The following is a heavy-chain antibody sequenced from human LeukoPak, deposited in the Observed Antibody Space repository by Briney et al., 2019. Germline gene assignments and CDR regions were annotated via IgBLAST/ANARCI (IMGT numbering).Heavy chain of an antibody. CDR2: INHSGST. CDR3: ARGGGRGFDY. D-gene: IGHD3-16*01. V-gene: IGHV4-34*01. Sequence: SETLSLTCAVYGGSFSGYYWSWSRQPPGRGLEWIGEINHSGSTNYHPSLKSRVTISVDTSKNQFSLKLSSVTAADTAVYYCARGGGRGFDYWGQGTLVTVSS. J-gene: IGHJ4*02. CDR1: GGSFSGYY.